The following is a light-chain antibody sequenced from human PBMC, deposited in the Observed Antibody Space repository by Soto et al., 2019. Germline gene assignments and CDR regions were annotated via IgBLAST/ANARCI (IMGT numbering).Light chain of an antibody. CDR2: AAS. CDR1: RDVSRW. J-gene: IGKJ5*01. Sequence: IQMTQSPSSLSAAVGDIVTITFRAARDVSRWLAWYQQKPGKAPKLLIYAASSLQSGVPSRFSGSGSGTDFTLTISSLQPEDFATYYCQQSYSTPQITFGQGTRLEIK. CDR3: QQSYSTPQIT. V-gene: IGKV1-12*01.